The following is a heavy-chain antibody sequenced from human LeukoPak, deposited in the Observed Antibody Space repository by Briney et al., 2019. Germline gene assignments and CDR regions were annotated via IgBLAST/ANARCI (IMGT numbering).Heavy chain of an antibody. Sequence: PGGSLRLSCAASGFTFSSYGMHWVRQAPGKGLEWVAVISYDGSNKYYADSVKGRFTISRDNSKNTLYLQMNSLRAEDTAVYYCAKEEERGGYFDYWGQGTLVTVCS. J-gene: IGHJ4*02. CDR2: ISYDGSNK. CDR3: AKEEERGGYFDY. CDR1: GFTFSSYG. V-gene: IGHV3-30*18. D-gene: IGHD3-16*01.